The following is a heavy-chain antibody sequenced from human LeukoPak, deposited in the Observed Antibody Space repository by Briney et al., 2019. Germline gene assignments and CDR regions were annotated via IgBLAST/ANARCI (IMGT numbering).Heavy chain of an antibody. J-gene: IGHJ5*02. Sequence: PSETLSLTCTVPGGSISSYYWSWIRQPPGKGLEWIGYIYYSGSTNYNPSLKSRVTISVDTSKNQFSLKLSSVTAADTAVYYCARWGYGSGWSVDPWGQGTLVTVSS. V-gene: IGHV4-59*01. CDR1: GGSISSYY. D-gene: IGHD6-19*01. CDR3: ARWGYGSGWSVDP. CDR2: IYYSGST.